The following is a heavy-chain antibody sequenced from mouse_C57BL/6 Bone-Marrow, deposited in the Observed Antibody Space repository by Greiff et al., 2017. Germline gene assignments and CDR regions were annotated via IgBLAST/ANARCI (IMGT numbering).Heavy chain of an antibody. CDR2: IDPEDGET. CDR3: ARRGYGYVSLFYYAMDY. CDR1: GFNIKDYY. V-gene: IGHV14-2*01. D-gene: IGHD2-2*01. Sequence: VQLQQSGAELVKPGASVKLSCTASGFNIKDYYMHWVKQRTEQGLEWIGRIDPEDGETKYAPQFQGKATITADTSSNTAYLQLSSLTSEDTAVYYCARRGYGYVSLFYYAMDYWGQGTSVTVSS. J-gene: IGHJ4*01.